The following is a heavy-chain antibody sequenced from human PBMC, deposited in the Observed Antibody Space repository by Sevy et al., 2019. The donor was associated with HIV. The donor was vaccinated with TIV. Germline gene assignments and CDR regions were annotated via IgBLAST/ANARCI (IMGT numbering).Heavy chain of an antibody. CDR3: ARMGGLTDNGMDV. CDR1: GFTFITYD. J-gene: IGHJ6*02. Sequence: GGSLRLSCAASGFTFITYDMHWVRHVTGKGLEWVSSISTINNYIYYADSMKGRFTISSDNAKNSLFLQMNSLRAEDTAVYYCARMGGLTDNGMDVWGQGTTVTVSS. CDR2: ISTINNYI. D-gene: IGHD6-25*01. V-gene: IGHV3-21*01.